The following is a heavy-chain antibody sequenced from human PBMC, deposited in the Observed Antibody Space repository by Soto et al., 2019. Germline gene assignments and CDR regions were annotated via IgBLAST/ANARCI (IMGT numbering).Heavy chain of an antibody. CDR1: GGSFSGYC. CDR2: INHSGST. Sequence: SQPLSLPCAVYGGSFSGYCWSWIRQPPGKGLEWIGEINHSGSTNYNPSLKSRVTISVDTSKNQFSLKLSSVTAADTAVYYCVRGGTITGTTSWFDPWGQGTLVTVS. D-gene: IGHD1-7*01. J-gene: IGHJ5*02. CDR3: VRGGTITGTTSWFDP. V-gene: IGHV4-34*01.